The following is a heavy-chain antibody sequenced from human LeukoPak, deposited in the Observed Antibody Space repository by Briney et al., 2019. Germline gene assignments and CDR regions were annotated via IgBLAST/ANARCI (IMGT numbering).Heavy chain of an antibody. D-gene: IGHD5-12*01. Sequence: GGSLRLSCAASGFTFSSYAMSWVRQAPGKGLEWVSAISGSGGSTYYADSVKGRFTISRDNSKNTPYLQMNSLRAEDTAVYYCASHSGYDYGFDYWGQGTLVTVSS. J-gene: IGHJ4*02. CDR1: GFTFSSYA. CDR3: ASHSGYDYGFDY. V-gene: IGHV3-23*01. CDR2: ISGSGGST.